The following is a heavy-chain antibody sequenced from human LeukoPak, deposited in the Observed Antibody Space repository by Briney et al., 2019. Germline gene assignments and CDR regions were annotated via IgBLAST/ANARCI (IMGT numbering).Heavy chain of an antibody. CDR2: IKQDGSKK. D-gene: IGHD1-26*01. V-gene: IGHV3-7*01. CDR3: AKDRTVGASYWYFDL. Sequence: GGSLRLSCAASGFTFSDYWMTWVRQAPGKGLEWVANIKQDGSKKYYVDSVKGRFTISRDNAKNSLYLQMNSLRAEDTAVYYCAKDRTVGASYWYFDLWGRGTLVTVSS. CDR1: GFTFSDYW. J-gene: IGHJ2*01.